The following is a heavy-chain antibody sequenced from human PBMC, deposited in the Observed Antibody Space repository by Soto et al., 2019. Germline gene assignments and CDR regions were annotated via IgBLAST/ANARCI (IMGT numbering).Heavy chain of an antibody. D-gene: IGHD4-4*01. V-gene: IGHV3-33*01. CDR2: IWYDGSNK. J-gene: IGHJ6*02. Sequence: QVQLVESGGGVVQPGRSLRLSCAASGFTFSSYGMHWVRQAPGKGLEWVAVIWYDGSNKYYADSVKGRFTISRDNSKNTLYLQMNSLRAADTAVYYCASQGDYRKYYYGMDVWGQGTAVTVSS. CDR3: ASQGDYRKYYYGMDV. CDR1: GFTFSSYG.